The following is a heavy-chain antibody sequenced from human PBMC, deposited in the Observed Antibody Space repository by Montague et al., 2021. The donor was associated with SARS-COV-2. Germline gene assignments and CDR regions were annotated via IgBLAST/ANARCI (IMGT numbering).Heavy chain of an antibody. Sequence: SETLSLTCTVSGGSISSYYWSWIRQPPGKGLEWIGEINHGGSTKSSPSLKSRLTISADTSKNQFSLKLTSVAAADTAVYYCARLRDGVVPSPILGVGPYYSYYYMDVWGRGTTVTVPS. J-gene: IGHJ6*03. CDR2: INHGGST. CDR1: GGSISSYY. D-gene: IGHD3-10*01. CDR3: ARLRDGVVPSPILGVGPYYSYYYMDV. V-gene: IGHV4-34*01.